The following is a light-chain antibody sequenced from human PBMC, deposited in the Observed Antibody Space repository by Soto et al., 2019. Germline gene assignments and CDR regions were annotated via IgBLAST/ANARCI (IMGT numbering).Light chain of an antibody. Sequence: DIQMTQSPSSLSASVGDRVTITCRASQGISNYFAWYQQKPGKVPKLLIYAASTLQSGVPSRFSGSGSGTDFTLNISSLQPEDVATYYCQKYNSAPFGPGTKVDIK. CDR3: QKYNSAP. J-gene: IGKJ3*01. CDR2: AAS. V-gene: IGKV1-27*01. CDR1: QGISNY.